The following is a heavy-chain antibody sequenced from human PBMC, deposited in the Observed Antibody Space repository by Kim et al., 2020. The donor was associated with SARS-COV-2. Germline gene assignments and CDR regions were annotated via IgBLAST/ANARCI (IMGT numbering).Heavy chain of an antibody. D-gene: IGHD5-18*01. Sequence: QKVQGGVTITADKSTSTAYMELSSLRSEDTAVYYCARDTGYSYGSNWFDPWGQGTLVTVSS. CDR3: ARDTGYSYGSNWFDP. J-gene: IGHJ5*02. V-gene: IGHV1-69*04.